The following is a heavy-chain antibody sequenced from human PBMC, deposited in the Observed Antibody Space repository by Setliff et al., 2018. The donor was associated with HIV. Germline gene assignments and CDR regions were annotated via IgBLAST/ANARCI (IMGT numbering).Heavy chain of an antibody. CDR3: ARGPQYNFWGGYLGL. D-gene: IGHD3-3*01. V-gene: IGHV3-74*01. CDR1: GLTFSNCG. CDR2: IDSDGSDT. Sequence: GGSLRLSCVASGLTFSNCGMHWVRQAPGKGLVWVSRIDSDGSDTDYADSVRGRFTISRDNAKNTLYLQMTSLRAEDTAVYYCARGPQYNFWGGYLGLWGRGTLVTVSS. J-gene: IGHJ4*01.